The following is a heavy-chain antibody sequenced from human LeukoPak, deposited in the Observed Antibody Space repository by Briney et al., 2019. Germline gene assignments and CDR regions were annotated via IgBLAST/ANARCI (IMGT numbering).Heavy chain of an antibody. CDR1: GLTFSSYG. V-gene: IGHV3-30*03. CDR2: ISHEGSNK. D-gene: IGHD6-13*01. Sequence: GRSLRLSCAASGLTFSSYGMHWVRQAPGKGLEWVAVISHEGSNKYYADSVKGRFTISRDNSKDTLHLQMSILRPEDTALYYCASGPYSSSYFASWGQGTMVTVSS. J-gene: IGHJ4*02. CDR3: ASGPYSSSYFAS.